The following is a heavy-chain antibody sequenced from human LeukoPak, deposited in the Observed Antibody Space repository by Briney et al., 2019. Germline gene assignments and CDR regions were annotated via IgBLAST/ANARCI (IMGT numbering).Heavy chain of an antibody. J-gene: IGHJ6*03. D-gene: IGHD6-13*01. CDR3: ARVSSWYSFPSYYYYMDV. Sequence: SETLSLTCTVSGGSISSYYWSWIRQPAGKGLEWIGRIYTSGSTNYNPSLKSRVTMSVDTSKNQFSLKLSSVTAADTAVYYCARVSSWYSFPSYYYYMDVWGKGTTVTISS. CDR2: IYTSGST. CDR1: GGSISSYY. V-gene: IGHV4-4*07.